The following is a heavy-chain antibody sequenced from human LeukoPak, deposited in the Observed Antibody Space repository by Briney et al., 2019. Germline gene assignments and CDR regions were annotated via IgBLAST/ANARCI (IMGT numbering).Heavy chain of an antibody. J-gene: IGHJ3*02. CDR2: IKQDESEK. Sequence: GGSLRLSCAASGFTFSSYWMSWVRQAPGKGLEWVANIKQDESEKYYVDSVKGRFTISRDNAKNSLYLQMNSLRAEDTAVYYCARDWLWYYYDSSGSQRADAFDIWGQGTMVTVSS. D-gene: IGHD3-22*01. V-gene: IGHV3-7*01. CDR3: ARDWLWYYYDSSGSQRADAFDI. CDR1: GFTFSSYW.